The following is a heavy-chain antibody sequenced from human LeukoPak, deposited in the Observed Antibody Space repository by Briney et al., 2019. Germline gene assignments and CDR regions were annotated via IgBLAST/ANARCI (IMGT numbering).Heavy chain of an antibody. CDR1: GGSFSGYY. J-gene: IGHJ4*02. CDR3: ARGPRGDFWSARTDY. V-gene: IGHV4-34*01. CDR2: INHSGST. D-gene: IGHD3-3*01. Sequence: SETLSLTCAVYGGSFSGYYWSWIRQPPGKGLEWIGEINHSGSTNYNPSLKSRVTISVATHTNQFSLKLSSVTAADTAVYYCARGPRGDFWSARTDYWGQGTLVTVSS.